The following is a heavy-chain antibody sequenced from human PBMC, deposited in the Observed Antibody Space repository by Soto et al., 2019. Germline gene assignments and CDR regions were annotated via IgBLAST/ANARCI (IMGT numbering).Heavy chain of an antibody. CDR2: ISYDGSDK. CDR3: ARRHDAFDI. J-gene: IGHJ3*02. Sequence: QVQLVESGGGVVQPGRSLRLSCAASGFTFSSYAMHWVRQAPGKGLEWVAVISYDGSDKYYADSVKGRFTISRDNSKKPLYLQVNSLRAEDTAVYYCARRHDAFDIWGQGTMVTVSS. CDR1: GFTFSSYA. V-gene: IGHV3-30-3*01.